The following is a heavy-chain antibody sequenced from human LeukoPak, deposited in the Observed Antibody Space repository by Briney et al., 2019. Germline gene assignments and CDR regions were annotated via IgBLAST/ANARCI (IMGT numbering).Heavy chain of an antibody. Sequence: SETLSLTCTVSGGSISSYYWSWIRQPPGKGLEWIGYIYYSGSTNYNPSLKSRVTISVDTSKNQFSLKLSSVTAADTAVYHCARGRVDIVATAWFDPWGQGTLVTVSS. CDR3: ARGRVDIVATAWFDP. CDR1: GGSISSYY. V-gene: IGHV4-59*08. J-gene: IGHJ5*02. D-gene: IGHD5-12*01. CDR2: IYYSGST.